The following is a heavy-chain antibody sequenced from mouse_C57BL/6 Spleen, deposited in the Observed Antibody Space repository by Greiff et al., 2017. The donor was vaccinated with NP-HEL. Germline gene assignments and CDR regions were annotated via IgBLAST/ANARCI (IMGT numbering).Heavy chain of an antibody. Sequence: QVQLQQPGAELVMPGASVKLSCKASCYTFTSYWMHWVKQRPGQGLEWIGEIDPSDSYTNYNQKFKGKSTLTVDKSSSTAYMQLSSLTSEDSAVYYCARSGYYGSSHYFDYWGQGTTLTVSS. CDR1: CYTFTSYW. D-gene: IGHD1-1*01. CDR2: IDPSDSYT. CDR3: ARSGYYGSSHYFDY. V-gene: IGHV1-69*01. J-gene: IGHJ2*01.